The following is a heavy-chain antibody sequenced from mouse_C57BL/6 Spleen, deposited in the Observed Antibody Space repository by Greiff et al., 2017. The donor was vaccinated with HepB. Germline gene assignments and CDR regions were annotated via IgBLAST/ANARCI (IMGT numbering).Heavy chain of an antibody. D-gene: IGHD1-1*02. CDR2: INPSSGYT. CDR1: GYTFTSYW. V-gene: IGHV1-7*01. J-gene: IGHJ4*01. CDR3: ERSGSYYHAMDY. Sequence: QVQLQQSGAELAKPGASVKLSCKASGYTFTSYWIHWVKQWPGQGLEWIGYINPSSGYTKYNQKFKDKATLTADKSSSTAYMQLSSLTYDDSEVYYCERSGSYYHAMDYWGQGTSVTVSS.